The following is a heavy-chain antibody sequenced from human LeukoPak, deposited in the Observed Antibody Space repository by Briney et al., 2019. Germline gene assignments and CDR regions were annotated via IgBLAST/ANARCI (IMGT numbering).Heavy chain of an antibody. V-gene: IGHV3-11*01. CDR2: ISPSGTSM. J-gene: IGHJ4*02. D-gene: IGHD5-18*01. CDR3: AKGHTYGMI. CDR1: GFIFSNYY. Sequence: GGSLRFSCAASGFIFSNYYMSWLRQTPGKALEWVSYISPSGTSMSYADSVKGRFTISRDNGKDSLFLQMNSLRAEDTAVYYCAKGHTYGMIWGQGTLVSVSS.